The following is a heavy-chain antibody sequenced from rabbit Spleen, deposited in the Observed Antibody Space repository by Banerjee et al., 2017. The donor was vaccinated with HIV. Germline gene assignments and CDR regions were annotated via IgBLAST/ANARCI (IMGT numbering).Heavy chain of an antibody. CDR1: GFSFGDRDV. Sequence: QEQLEESGGDLVKPEGSLTLTCTASGFSFGDRDVMCWVRQAPGKGLEWIGCIGAGSGTTYYASWVNGRFTISKTSSTTVTLQMTSLTAADTATYFCARAIVPWLGLTRLDLWGQGTLVTVS. D-gene: IGHD4-1*01. CDR2: IGAGSGTT. J-gene: IGHJ3*01. V-gene: IGHV1S45*01. CDR3: ARAIVPWLGLTRLDL.